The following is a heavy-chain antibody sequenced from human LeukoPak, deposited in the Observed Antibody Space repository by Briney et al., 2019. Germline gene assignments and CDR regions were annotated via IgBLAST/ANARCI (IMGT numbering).Heavy chain of an antibody. V-gene: IGHV3-30*02. Sequence: GGSLRLSCAASGFTFSSYAMHWVRQAPGKGLEWVAFIRYDGSNKYYADSVKGRFTISRDNSKNTLYLQMNSLRAEDTAVYYCAKLASGWLLYFDYWGQGTLVTVSS. D-gene: IGHD6-19*01. J-gene: IGHJ4*02. CDR3: AKLASGWLLYFDY. CDR1: GFTFSSYA. CDR2: IRYDGSNK.